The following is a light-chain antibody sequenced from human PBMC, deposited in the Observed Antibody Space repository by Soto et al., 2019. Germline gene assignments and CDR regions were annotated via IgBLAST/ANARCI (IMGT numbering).Light chain of an antibody. CDR1: QSISNW. Sequence: DIQMTQSPSSLSASVGDRVTITCRASQSISNWLAWYQQKPGTAPKLLMFRTSNRATGIPARFSGSGSGTDFTLTISSLEPEDSAIYYCQQRSSWHTFGQGTKVDI. J-gene: IGKJ1*01. V-gene: IGKV1-5*01. CDR2: RTS. CDR3: QQRSSWHT.